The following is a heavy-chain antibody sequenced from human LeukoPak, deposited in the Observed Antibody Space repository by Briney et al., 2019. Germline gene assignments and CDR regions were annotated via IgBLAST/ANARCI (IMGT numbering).Heavy chain of an antibody. CDR1: GFTFSSYG. CDR2: IRYDGSNK. D-gene: IGHD6-6*01. V-gene: IGHV3-30*02. CDR3: AKEESHQEQLVPYYYYYYYMDV. Sequence: GGSLRLSCAASGFTFSSYGMHWVRQAPGKGLEWVASIRYDGSNKYYADSVKGRFTISRDNSKNTLYLQMNSLRAEDTAVYYCAKEESHQEQLVPYYYYYYYMDVWGKGTTVTVSS. J-gene: IGHJ6*03.